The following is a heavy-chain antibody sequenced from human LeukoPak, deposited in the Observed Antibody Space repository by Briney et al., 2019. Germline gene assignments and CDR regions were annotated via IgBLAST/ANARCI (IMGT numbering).Heavy chain of an antibody. CDR1: GGCISSYY. CDR2: IYTSGST. V-gene: IGHV4-4*07. D-gene: IGHD6-13*01. CDR3: ARDGVAAAGPDAFDI. J-gene: IGHJ3*02. Sequence: PSETLSLTCTVSGGCISSYYWSWIRQPAGKGLEWIGRIYTSGSTNYNPSLKSRVTISVDTSKNQFSLKLSSVTAADTAVYYCARDGVAAAGPDAFDIWGQGTMVTVSS.